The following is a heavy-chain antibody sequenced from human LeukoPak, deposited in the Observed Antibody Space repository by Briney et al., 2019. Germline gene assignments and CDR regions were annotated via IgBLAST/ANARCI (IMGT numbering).Heavy chain of an antibody. D-gene: IGHD3-22*01. Sequence: PSETLSLTCTVSGGSISSSSYYWGWIRQPPGKGLEGIGSIYYSGSTYYNPSLKSRVTISVDTSKNQFSLKLSSVTAADTAVYYCASTRSWYYYDSSGSYYFDYWGQGTLVTVSS. V-gene: IGHV4-39*01. CDR1: GGSISSSSYY. J-gene: IGHJ4*02. CDR3: ASTRSWYYYDSSGSYYFDY. CDR2: IYYSGST.